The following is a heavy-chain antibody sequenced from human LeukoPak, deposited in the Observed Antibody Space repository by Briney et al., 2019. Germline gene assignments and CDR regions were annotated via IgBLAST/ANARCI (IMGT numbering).Heavy chain of an antibody. CDR2: INHSGST. Sequence: SETLSPTCAVYGGSFSGYYWSWIRQPPGKGLEWIGEINHSGSTNYNPSLRSRVTVSVHTSKNQLSLKLSSVTAADTAVYYCARQWLVSPLFDYWGQGTLVTVSS. CDR3: ARQWLVSPLFDY. J-gene: IGHJ4*02. V-gene: IGHV4-34*01. CDR1: GGSFSGYY. D-gene: IGHD6-19*01.